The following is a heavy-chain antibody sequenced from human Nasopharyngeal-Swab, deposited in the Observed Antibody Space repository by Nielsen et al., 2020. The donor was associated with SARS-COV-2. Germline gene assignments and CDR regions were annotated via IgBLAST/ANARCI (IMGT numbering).Heavy chain of an antibody. Sequence: GESLKISRAASGFPFSRYAIHWVRQAPGTGLEWVAVISYDGSNKYYADSVKGRFTISRDNSKNTLYLQMNSLRAEDTAVYYCAIETRYCSGGSCSTGGMDVWGQGTTVTVSS. D-gene: IGHD2-15*01. CDR1: GFPFSRYA. J-gene: IGHJ6*02. CDR2: ISYDGSNK. V-gene: IGHV3-30*04. CDR3: AIETRYCSGGSCSTGGMDV.